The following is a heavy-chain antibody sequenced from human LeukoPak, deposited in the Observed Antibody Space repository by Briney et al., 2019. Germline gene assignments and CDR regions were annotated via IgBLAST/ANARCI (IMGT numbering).Heavy chain of an antibody. V-gene: IGHV4-39*01. D-gene: IGHD1-26*01. J-gene: IGHJ4*02. CDR1: GHLRIIRTYD. Sequence: PSETLSLTYTVSGHLRIIRTYDWVWIREPRGKGREWIGTFNHRGNTYYNPSLKSRVTMSLDTSKNQFSLNLNSVTAADTAVFYCVRKPIGSSHDHWGQGTLVTVSS. CDR3: VRKPIGSSHDH. CDR2: FNHRGNT.